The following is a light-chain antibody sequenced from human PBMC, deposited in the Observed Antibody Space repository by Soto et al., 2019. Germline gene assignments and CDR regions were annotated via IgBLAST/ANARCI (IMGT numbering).Light chain of an antibody. CDR2: RNN. CDR3: AAWDDSQNGYVV. J-gene: IGLJ2*01. V-gene: IGLV1-44*01. CDR1: RYNIGSNT. Sequence: QSVLTQPPSASGTPGQRVIISCSGSRYNIGSNTVSWYQQVPGTAPRLLLYRNNLRPSGVPDRFSGSKSDTSASLAISGLQSEDEADYYCAAWDDSQNGYVVFGGGTQLPS.